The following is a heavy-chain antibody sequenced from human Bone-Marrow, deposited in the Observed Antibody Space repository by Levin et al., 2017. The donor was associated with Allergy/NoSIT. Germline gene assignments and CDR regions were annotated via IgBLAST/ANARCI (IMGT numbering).Heavy chain of an antibody. D-gene: IGHD1-1*01. J-gene: IGHJ6*02. CDR1: GFIFSSYA. CDR3: AKEGNWNGHSGLDV. CDR2: ISGGGDVT. V-gene: IGHV3-23*01. Sequence: PGGSLRLSCEASGFIFSSYAMTWVRQAPGSGLECVSVISGGGDVTYEADSVRGRLTTSRDSSKNTVYLEMNSLRVEDTAVYYCAKEGNWNGHSGLDVWGHGTTVTVSS.